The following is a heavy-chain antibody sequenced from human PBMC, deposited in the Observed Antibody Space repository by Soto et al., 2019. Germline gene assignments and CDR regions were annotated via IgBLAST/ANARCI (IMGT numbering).Heavy chain of an antibody. CDR2: IYYSGST. D-gene: IGHD2-2*01. CDR3: ARASTSPPFCSLDP. J-gene: IGHJ5*02. CDR1: GGSISSYY. Sequence: PSETLSLTCTVSGGSISSYYWSWIRQPPGKGLEWIGYIYYSGSTNYNPSLKSRVTISVDTSKNQFSLKLSSVTAADTAVYFCARASTSPPFCSLDPRGQRTLVTVSS. V-gene: IGHV4-59*01.